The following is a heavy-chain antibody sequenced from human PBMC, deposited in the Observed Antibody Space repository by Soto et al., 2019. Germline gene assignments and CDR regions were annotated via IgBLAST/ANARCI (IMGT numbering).Heavy chain of an antibody. CDR3: ARQGSGWYSWFGR. CDR1: GYGFTSYW. V-gene: IGHV5-51*01. J-gene: IGHJ5*02. Sequence: GESLKISCKGSGYGFTSYWIGWVRQMPGKGLEWMGIIYPGDSDTRHSPSFQGQVTISADKSISTAYLQWSSLKASDTAMYYCARQGSGWYSWFGRRGRGTLVTVSS. D-gene: IGHD6-19*01. CDR2: IYPGDSDT.